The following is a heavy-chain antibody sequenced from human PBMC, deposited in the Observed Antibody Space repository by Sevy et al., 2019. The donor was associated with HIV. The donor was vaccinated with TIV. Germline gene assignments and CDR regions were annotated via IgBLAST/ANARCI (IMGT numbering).Heavy chain of an antibody. CDR3: ATTPTPLYYYALDV. J-gene: IGHJ6*02. Sequence: GGSLRLSCAASEFTISSKYMSWVRQAPGKGLEWVSVIYSGGNTYYADSVKGRFTISRDISKNTLYLQMNSLRAEDTAIYYCATTPTPLYYYALDVWGQGTTVTVSS. CDR2: IYSGGNT. V-gene: IGHV3-53*03. CDR1: EFTISSKY. D-gene: IGHD2-15*01.